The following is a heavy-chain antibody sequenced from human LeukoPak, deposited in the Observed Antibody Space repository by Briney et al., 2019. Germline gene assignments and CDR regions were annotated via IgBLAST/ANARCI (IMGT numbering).Heavy chain of an antibody. CDR2: ITGSGGRT. CDR3: AREPSIAAAGV. D-gene: IGHD6-13*01. Sequence: GGSLRLSCAASGFTFNNYAMSGGRQAPGERLRWVSTITGSGGRTYYADSVKGRFTISRDNSKNTLYLQMDSLRADDTAVYYCAREPSIAAAGVWGQGTLVTVSS. CDR1: GFTFNNYA. J-gene: IGHJ4*02. V-gene: IGHV3-23*01.